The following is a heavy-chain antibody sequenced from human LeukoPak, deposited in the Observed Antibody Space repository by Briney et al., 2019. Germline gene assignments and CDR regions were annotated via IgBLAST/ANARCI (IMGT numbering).Heavy chain of an antibody. CDR1: GFTFINYA. CDR2: ISGSGGRT. Sequence: GGSLRLSCAASGFTFINYAMSWVRQAPGKGLEWVSGISGSGGRTYYAGSVRGRFTTSRDNSRNRLYLQMNSLRAEDTALYYCAKRDYYDSNGYFFPYYFDNWGQGTLVAVSS. J-gene: IGHJ4*02. V-gene: IGHV3-23*01. D-gene: IGHD3-22*01. CDR3: AKRDYYDSNGYFFPYYFDN.